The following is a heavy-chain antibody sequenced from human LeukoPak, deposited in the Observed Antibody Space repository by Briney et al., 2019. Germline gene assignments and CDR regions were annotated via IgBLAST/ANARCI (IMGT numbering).Heavy chain of an antibody. D-gene: IGHD3-10*01. CDR2: ISWDGGST. V-gene: IGHV3-43D*03. CDR1: GFTFDDYA. Sequence: GGSLRLSCAASGFTFDDYAMHWVRQAPGKGLEWVSLISWDGGSTYYADSVKGRFTISRDNSKNSLYLQMNSLRAEDTALYYCARAAEYGSGTYYYYYYMDVWGKGTTVTVSS. CDR3: ARAAEYGSGTYYYYYYMDV. J-gene: IGHJ6*03.